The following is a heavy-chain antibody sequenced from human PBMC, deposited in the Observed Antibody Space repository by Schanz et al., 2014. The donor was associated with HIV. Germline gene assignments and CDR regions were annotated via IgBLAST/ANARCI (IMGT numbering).Heavy chain of an antibody. V-gene: IGHV4-34*01. J-gene: IGHJ4*02. Sequence: QVRLQQWGAGLLKPSETLSLTCDVSGGSFSGYYWIWLRQSPGKGLEWIGEINHSGRTDYKSSLKSRVTISTNTSTNQFSLTLGSVSAADTGVYYCARGRIAADLKFWGQGTLVTVSS. CDR3: ARGRIAADLKF. CDR1: GGSFSGYY. CDR2: INHSGRT. D-gene: IGHD6-25*01.